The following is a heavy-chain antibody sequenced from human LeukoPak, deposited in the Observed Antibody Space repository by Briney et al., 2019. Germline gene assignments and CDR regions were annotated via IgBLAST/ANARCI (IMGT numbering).Heavy chain of an antibody. Sequence: SETLSLTRTVSGGSVSSGSYYWSWSRQPPGKGLEWLGHIYYSGSTNYNPSLKSRVTISVDTSKNQFSLKLSSVTAADTAIYYCARWLQLDDAFDIWGQGTMVIVSS. D-gene: IGHD5-24*01. CDR2: IYYSGST. CDR3: ARWLQLDDAFDI. V-gene: IGHV4-61*01. J-gene: IGHJ3*02. CDR1: GGSVSSGSYY.